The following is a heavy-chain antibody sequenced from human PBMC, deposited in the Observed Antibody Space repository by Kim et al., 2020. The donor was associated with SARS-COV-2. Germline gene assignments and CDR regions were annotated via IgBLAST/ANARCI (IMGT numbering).Heavy chain of an antibody. D-gene: IGHD2-8*01. J-gene: IGHJ3*02. CDR3: ASSCSNENCFGAFDI. CDR1: GFTFSSHR. Sequence: GGSLRLSCAASGFTFSSHRMHWVRQAPGKGLVWVSRINSDGSNTDYADFVKGRFTTSRDNAKNTLYLQMNSLTGEDTAVYHCASSCSNENCFGAFDIWGQGTMITVSS. CDR2: INSDGSNT. V-gene: IGHV3-74*01.